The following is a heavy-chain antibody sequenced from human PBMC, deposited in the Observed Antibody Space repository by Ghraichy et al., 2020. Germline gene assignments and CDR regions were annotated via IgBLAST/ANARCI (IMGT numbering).Heavy chain of an antibody. V-gene: IGHV3-72*01. Sequence: GGSLRLSCAASGFIFSDHYMDWVRQAPGKGLEWVGRTRNKTNNYITEYAASVKGSFTISRDDSKSSLYLEMNSVEAGDTAVYYCAREGALAVAVLVRYYYSGMDVWGQGTTVTVSS. CDR2: TRNKTNNYIT. CDR1: GFIFSDHY. D-gene: IGHD6-19*01. CDR3: AREGALAVAVLVRYYYSGMDV. J-gene: IGHJ6*02.